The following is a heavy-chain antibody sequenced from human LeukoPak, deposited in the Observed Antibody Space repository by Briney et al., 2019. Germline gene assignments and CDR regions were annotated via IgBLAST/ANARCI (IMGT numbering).Heavy chain of an antibody. J-gene: IGHJ5*02. Sequence: PSETLSLTCAVYGGSFSSYYWSWIRQPAGKGLEWIGRIYTSGSTNYNPSLKSRVTMSVDTSKNQFSLKLSSVTAADTAVYYCARDSLPDWFDPWGQGTLVTVSS. CDR2: IYTSGST. V-gene: IGHV4-4*07. CDR3: ARDSLPDWFDP. CDR1: GGSFSSYY.